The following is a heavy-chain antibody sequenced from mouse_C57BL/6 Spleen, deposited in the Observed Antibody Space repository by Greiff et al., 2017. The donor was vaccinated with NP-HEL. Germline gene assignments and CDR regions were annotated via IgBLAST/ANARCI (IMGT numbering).Heavy chain of an antibody. CDR1: GYTFTDYN. V-gene: IGHV1-18*01. J-gene: IGHJ4*01. D-gene: IGHD2-9*01. CDR2: INPNNGGT. CDR3: ARKGPTMVTTPPYYAMDY. Sequence: VQLQQSGPELVKPGASVKIPCKASGYTFTDYNMDWVKQSHGKSLEWIGDINPNNGGTIYNQKFKGKATLTVDKSSSTAYMELRSLTSEDTAVYYCARKGPTMVTTPPYYAMDYWGQGTSVTVSS.